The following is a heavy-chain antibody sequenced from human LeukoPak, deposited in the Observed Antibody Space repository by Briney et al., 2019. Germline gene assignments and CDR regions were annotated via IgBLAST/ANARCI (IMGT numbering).Heavy chain of an antibody. D-gene: IGHD1-14*01. J-gene: IGHJ5*02. CDR2: INHSGST. CDR3: ARGPLANRPRGFDP. Sequence: SETLSLTCAVYGGSFSGYYWSWIRQPPGKGLEWIGEINHSGSTNYNPSLKSRVTISVDTSKNQFSLKLSSVTAADTAVYYCARGPLANRPRGFDPWGQGTLVTVSS. CDR1: GGSFSGYY. V-gene: IGHV4-34*01.